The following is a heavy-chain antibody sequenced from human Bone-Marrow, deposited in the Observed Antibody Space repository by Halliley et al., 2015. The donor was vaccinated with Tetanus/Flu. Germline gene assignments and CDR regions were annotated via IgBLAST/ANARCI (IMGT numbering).Heavy chain of an antibody. D-gene: IGHD3-3*01. Sequence: AIRGNGESTYYGDSVKGRFTISRHNSKKTVYMEISNLRAEDTAVYYWAKGASITVFGVVTPFDIWGQGTLVTVSS. CDR2: IRGNGEST. V-gene: IGHV3-23*01. J-gene: IGHJ4*02. CDR3: AKGASITVFGVVTPFDI.